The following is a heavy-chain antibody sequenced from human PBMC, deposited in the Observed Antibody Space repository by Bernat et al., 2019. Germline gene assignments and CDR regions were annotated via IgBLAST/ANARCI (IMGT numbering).Heavy chain of an antibody. D-gene: IGHD2-2*01. J-gene: IGHJ4*02. V-gene: IGHV3-49*04. CDR2: IRSNTYGDIR. CDR3: TRDPQPYGSGSNCTSDY. CDR1: GFTFGDYG. Sequence: EVYLVESGGGLVQPGRSLRLSCTTSGFTFGDYGMSWVRQAPGKGLEWVALIRSNTYGDIREYAASVKGRFTISRDNSESIAYLQMNNLETEDTAHYYSTRDPQPYGSGSNCTSDYWGQGTLVTVSS.